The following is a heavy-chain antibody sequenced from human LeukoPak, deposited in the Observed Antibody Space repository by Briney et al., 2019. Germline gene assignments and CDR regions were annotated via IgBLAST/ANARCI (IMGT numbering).Heavy chain of an antibody. V-gene: IGHV4-59*11. CDR2: IYNHGGT. D-gene: IGHD3-10*01. J-gene: IGHJ4*02. CDR3: ARALYGHCFDC. CDR1: GGSINSPY. Sequence: SETLSLTCTVSGGSINSPYWSWIRQSPGKGLEWIGYIYNHGGTKYNPSLESRVTISVDTSKSQFSLNVSSVTAADTAVYYCARALYGHCFDCWGQGTLVTVSS.